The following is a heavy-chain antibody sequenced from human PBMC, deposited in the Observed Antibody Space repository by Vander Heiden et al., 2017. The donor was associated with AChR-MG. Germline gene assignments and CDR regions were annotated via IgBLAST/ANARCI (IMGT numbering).Heavy chain of an antibody. D-gene: IGHD3-10*01. Sequence: EVQLVESGGGLVKPGGSLRLSCAASGFTFSSHSMNWVRQAPGKGLEWVSSISSSSSYIYYADSVKGRFTISRDNAKNSLYLQMNSVRAEDTAVYYCARDRGDYGDYWGQGTLVTVSS. V-gene: IGHV3-21*01. J-gene: IGHJ4*02. CDR1: GFTFSSHS. CDR2: ISSSSSYI. CDR3: ARDRGDYGDY.